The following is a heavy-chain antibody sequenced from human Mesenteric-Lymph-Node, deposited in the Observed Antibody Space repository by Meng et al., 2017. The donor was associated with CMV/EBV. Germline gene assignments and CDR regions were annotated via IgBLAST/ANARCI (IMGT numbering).Heavy chain of an antibody. CDR3: ATNVLPAAFRGMDV. CDR1: GFTFSNYE. D-gene: IGHD2-2*01. CDR2: IYHSGST. J-gene: IGHJ6*02. V-gene: IGHV4-38-2*01. Sequence: GSLRLSCAASGFTFSNYEMNWVRQAPGKGLEWIGSIYHSGSTYYNPSLKSRVTISVDTSKNQFSLKVSSVTAADTAVYYCATNVLPAAFRGMDVWGQGTTVTVSS.